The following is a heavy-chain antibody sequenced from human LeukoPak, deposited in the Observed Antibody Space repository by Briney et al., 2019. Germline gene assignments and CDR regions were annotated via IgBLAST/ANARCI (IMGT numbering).Heavy chain of an antibody. Sequence: SVKVSCKASGGTFSSYAISWVRQAPGQGLEWMGGIIPIFGTANYAQKFQGRVTITTDESTSTAYMELSSLRSEDTAVYYCASPRTYYYDSSGTGPPHYWGQGTLVTVSS. D-gene: IGHD3-22*01. CDR3: ASPRTYYYDSSGTGPPHY. V-gene: IGHV1-69*05. J-gene: IGHJ4*02. CDR2: IIPIFGTA. CDR1: GGTFSSYA.